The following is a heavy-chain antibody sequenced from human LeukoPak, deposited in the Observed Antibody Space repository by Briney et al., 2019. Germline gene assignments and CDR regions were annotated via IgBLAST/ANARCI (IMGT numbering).Heavy chain of an antibody. CDR2: IYTSGST. CDR1: GGSISSYY. CDR3: ARESSSGWNNWFDP. V-gene: IGHV4-4*07. D-gene: IGHD6-19*01. J-gene: IGHJ5*02. Sequence: SETLSLTCTVSGGSISSYYWSWIRQPAGKGLEWIGRIYTSGSTNYNPSLKSRVTMSVDTSKNQFSLELSSVTAADTAVHYCARESSSGWNNWFDPWGQGTLVNVSS.